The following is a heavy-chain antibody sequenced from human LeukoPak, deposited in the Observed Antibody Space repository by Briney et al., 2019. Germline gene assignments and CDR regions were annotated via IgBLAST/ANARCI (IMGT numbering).Heavy chain of an antibody. CDR3: ARKGGGIIDY. CDR1: GFTFGDYG. D-gene: IGHD3-16*01. Sequence: GGSLRLSCTASGFTFGDYGMNWVRQAPGKGLEWVSIISGTSNTIYYADSVKGRFTISRDNAKNSLYLQMNSLRDEDTAVYYCARKGGGIIDYWGQGTLVTVSS. V-gene: IGHV3-48*02. J-gene: IGHJ4*02. CDR2: ISGTSNTI.